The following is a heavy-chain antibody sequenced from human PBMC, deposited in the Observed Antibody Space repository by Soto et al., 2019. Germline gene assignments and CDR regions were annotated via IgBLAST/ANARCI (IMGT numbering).Heavy chain of an antibody. CDR3: AKPPYSSSSYYYYGMDV. Sequence: EVQLLESGGGLVQPGGSLRLSCAASGFTFSSYAMTWVRQAPGKGLEWVSAISGSGGTTYHADSVKGRFTISRDNSKNTLYLQMDRLGAGGAGVYYCAKPPYSSSSYYYYGMDVWGQGTTVTVSS. J-gene: IGHJ6*02. V-gene: IGHV3-23*01. CDR1: GFTFSSYA. D-gene: IGHD6-6*01. CDR2: ISGSGGTT.